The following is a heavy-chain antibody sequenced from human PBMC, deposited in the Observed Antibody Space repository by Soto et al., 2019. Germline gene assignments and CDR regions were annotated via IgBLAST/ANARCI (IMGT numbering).Heavy chain of an antibody. V-gene: IGHV2-5*02. Sequence: QITLKESGPPLVKPTQTLTLTCTFSGFSLRTSTVGVGWIRQPPGKALEWLALIYWDDDKRYSPSLKTRLTITRDTSKNQVVLTMTNMDPVDTATYYCAHQKSGSYFDYWGQGTLVTVSS. D-gene: IGHD1-26*01. CDR3: AHQKSGSYFDY. CDR2: IYWDDDK. CDR1: GFSLRTSTVG. J-gene: IGHJ4*02.